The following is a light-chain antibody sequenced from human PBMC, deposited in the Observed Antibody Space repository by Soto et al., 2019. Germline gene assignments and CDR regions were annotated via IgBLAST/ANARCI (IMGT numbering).Light chain of an antibody. V-gene: IGLV2-8*01. CDR3: SSYAGSNNFV. J-gene: IGLJ1*01. CDR1: SSDVGRFNY. CDR2: EVT. Sequence: QAVVTQPPSASGSPGQSVSISCTGTSSDVGRFNYVSWYQQHPGKAPKLIIYEVTKRPSGVPDRFSGSKSGNTASLTVSGLRAEDEADYYCSSYAGSNNFVFGTGTKLTVL.